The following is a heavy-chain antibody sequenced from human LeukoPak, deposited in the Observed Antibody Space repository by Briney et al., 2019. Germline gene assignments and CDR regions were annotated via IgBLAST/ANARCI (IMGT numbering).Heavy chain of an antibody. CDR1: GFTFSGYA. V-gene: IGHV3-23*01. CDR2: ISGSGGST. Sequence: GGSLRLSCAASGFTFSGYAMSWVRQAPGKGLEWVSAISGSGGSTYYADSVKGRFTISRDNSKNRMYLQMNSLRAEDTAVYYCARSSYYSYSDMDVWGQGTTVTVSS. D-gene: IGHD2-2*01. J-gene: IGHJ6*02. CDR3: ARSSYYSYSDMDV.